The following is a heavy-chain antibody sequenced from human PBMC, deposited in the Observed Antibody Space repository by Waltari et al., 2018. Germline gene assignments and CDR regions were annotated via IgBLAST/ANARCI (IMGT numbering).Heavy chain of an antibody. CDR3: ARDPGIAVAGYY. J-gene: IGHJ4*02. Sequence: EVQLVESGGGLVQPVGSLRLSCAASGFTFSSYWMSWVRQAPGKGLEWGANIKQDGSEKYYVDSVKGRFTISRDNAKNSLYLQMNSLRAEDTAVYYCARDPGIAVAGYYWGQGTLVTVSS. D-gene: IGHD6-19*01. V-gene: IGHV3-7*01. CDR2: IKQDGSEK. CDR1: GFTFSSYW.